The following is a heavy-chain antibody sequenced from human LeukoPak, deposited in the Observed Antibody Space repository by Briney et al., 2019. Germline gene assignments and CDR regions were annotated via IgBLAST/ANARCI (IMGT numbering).Heavy chain of an antibody. V-gene: IGHV3-23*01. CDR2: ILQSGGST. J-gene: IGHJ5*02. D-gene: IGHD5-24*01. Sequence: GGSLRLSCAASGFSFNTYSMSWVRQAPGKGLEWVSGILQSGGSTYYADSVKGRFSISRDDSKNTLYLQMNSLRVNDTAVYYCVKDAIVGDGYWGFDPWGQGTLVTVSA. CDR3: VKDAIVGDGYWGFDP. CDR1: GFSFNTYS.